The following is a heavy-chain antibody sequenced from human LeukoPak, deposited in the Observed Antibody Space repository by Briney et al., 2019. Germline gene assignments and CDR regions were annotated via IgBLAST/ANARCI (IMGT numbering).Heavy chain of an antibody. CDR3: ARDGVVPAAIHYYYGMDV. J-gene: IGHJ6*02. V-gene: IGHV3-33*01. CDR1: GFTFSSYG. D-gene: IGHD2-2*02. Sequence: GGSLRLSCAASGFTFSSYGMHWARQAPGKGLEWVAVIWDDGSNKYYADSVKGRFTISRDNSKNTLYLQMNSLRAEDTAVYYCARDGVVPAAIHYYYGMDVWGQGTTVTVSS. CDR2: IWDDGSNK.